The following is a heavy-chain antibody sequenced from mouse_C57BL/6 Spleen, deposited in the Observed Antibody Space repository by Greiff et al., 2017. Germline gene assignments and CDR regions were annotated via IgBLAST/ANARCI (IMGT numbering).Heavy chain of an antibody. J-gene: IGHJ1*03. Sequence: EVQLVESGGGLVQPGGSMKLSCVASGFTFSNYWMNWVRQSPEKGLEWVAQIRSKSDNYATHYAESVKGRFTISRDDSKSSVYLQMNNLRAEDTGIYYCTGDTTVVAPDVWGTGTTVTVSA. CDR3: TGDTTVVAPDV. CDR1: GFTFSNYW. V-gene: IGHV6-3*01. D-gene: IGHD1-1*01. CDR2: IRSKSDNYAT.